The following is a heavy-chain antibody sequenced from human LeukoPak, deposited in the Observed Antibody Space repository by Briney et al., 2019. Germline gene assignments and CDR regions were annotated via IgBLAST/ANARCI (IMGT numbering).Heavy chain of an antibody. J-gene: IGHJ4*02. Sequence: GGSLRLSCAASGFTFSSYWMHWVRRVPGKGLVWVSRIHGDGTITNYEDSVKGRFTISRDNARNTLYLLMHSLRAEDTAIYYCARNFVGSITSDFDSWGQGTQVTVSS. CDR2: IHGDGTIT. V-gene: IGHV3-74*01. CDR1: GFTFSSYW. CDR3: ARNFVGSITSDFDS. D-gene: IGHD1-26*01.